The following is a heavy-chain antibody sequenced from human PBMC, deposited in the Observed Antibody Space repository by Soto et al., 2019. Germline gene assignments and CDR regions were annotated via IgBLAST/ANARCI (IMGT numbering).Heavy chain of an antibody. Sequence: GGSLRLSCAASGLKFSSYAMSWVRQAPGKGLEWVSAISGSGGSTYYADSVKGRFTISRDNSKNTLYLQMNSLRAEDTAVYYCAKAVESVTNWFDPWGQGTLVTVSS. D-gene: IGHD4-4*01. CDR2: ISGSGGST. CDR1: GLKFSSYA. V-gene: IGHV3-23*01. J-gene: IGHJ5*02. CDR3: AKAVESVTNWFDP.